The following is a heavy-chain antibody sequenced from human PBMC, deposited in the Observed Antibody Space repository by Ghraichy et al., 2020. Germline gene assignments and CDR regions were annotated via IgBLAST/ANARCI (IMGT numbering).Heavy chain of an antibody. Sequence: GGSLRLSCAASGFTFSSYAMSWVRQAPGEGLEWVSTISGSGGSTYYADSVKGRFTISRDNSKNTLYVQMNSLRAEDTAVYYCALRYFDWLSLDYWGQGTLVTVSS. CDR2: ISGSGGST. CDR3: ALRYFDWLSLDY. D-gene: IGHD3-9*01. J-gene: IGHJ4*02. V-gene: IGHV3-23*01. CDR1: GFTFSSYA.